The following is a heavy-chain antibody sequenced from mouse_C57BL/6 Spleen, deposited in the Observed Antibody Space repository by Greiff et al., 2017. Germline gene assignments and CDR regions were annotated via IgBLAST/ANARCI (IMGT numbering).Heavy chain of an antibody. D-gene: IGHD1-1*01. CDR1: GFNIKDYY. Sequence: EVQLQQSGAELVRPGASVKLSCTASGFNIKDYYMHWVKQRPEQGLEWIGRIDPEDGDTEYAPKFQGKATMTADTSSNTAYLQLSSLTSEDTAVYYCTTDTTVAKDCDYWGQGTTLTVSS. V-gene: IGHV14-1*01. CDR2: IDPEDGDT. J-gene: IGHJ2*01. CDR3: TTDTTVAKDCDY.